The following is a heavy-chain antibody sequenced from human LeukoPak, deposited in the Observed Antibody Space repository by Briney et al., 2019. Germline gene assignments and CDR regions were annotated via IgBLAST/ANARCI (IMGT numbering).Heavy chain of an antibody. V-gene: IGHV2-5*02. CDR2: IYWDDDK. J-gene: IGHJ4*02. CDR3: AHSSTTSMYYYDSSGYVLDY. D-gene: IGHD3-22*01. CDR1: EFSLSTSGVG. Sequence: ESGPTLVKPTQTLTLTCTFSEFSLSTSGVGVGWIRQPPGKALEWLALIYWDDDKRYSPSLKSRLTITKDTSKNQVVLTMTNMDPVDTATYYCAHSSTTSMYYYDSSGYVLDYWGQGTLVTVSS.